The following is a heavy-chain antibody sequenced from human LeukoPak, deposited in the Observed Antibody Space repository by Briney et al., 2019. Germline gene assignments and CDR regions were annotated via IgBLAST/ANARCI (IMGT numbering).Heavy chain of an antibody. CDR2: IKQDGSKK. CDR1: GFTFSSYS. Sequence: GGSLRLSCAASGFTFSSYSMNWVRQAPGKGLEWVANIKQDGSKKNYVDSVKGRFTISRDNAKNSLYLQMNSLRAEDTAVYYCATPLDYYDSSGYHQGGDWGQGTLVTVSS. V-gene: IGHV3-7*03. J-gene: IGHJ4*02. CDR3: ATPLDYYDSSGYHQGGD. D-gene: IGHD3-22*01.